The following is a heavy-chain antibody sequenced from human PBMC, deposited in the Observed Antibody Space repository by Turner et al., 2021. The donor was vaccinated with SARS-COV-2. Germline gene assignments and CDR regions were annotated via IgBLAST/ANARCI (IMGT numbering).Heavy chain of an antibody. CDR1: GFIFSSYA. CDR2: ISYDGSNK. V-gene: IGHV3-30*04. Sequence: QVQLVESGGGVVQPGRSLRLSCAASGFIFSSYAIYWVRQATGKGLEWVAVISYDGSNKYYADSVKGRFTISRDNSKNTLYLQMNSLRAEDTAVYYCARPSGGSYKDAFDIWGQGTMVTVSS. D-gene: IGHD1-26*01. CDR3: ARPSGGSYKDAFDI. J-gene: IGHJ3*02.